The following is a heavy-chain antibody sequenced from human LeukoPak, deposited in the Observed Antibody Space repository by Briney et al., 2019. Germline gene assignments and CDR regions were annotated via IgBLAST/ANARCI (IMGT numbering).Heavy chain of an antibody. CDR1: GYTFTSYY. Sequence: ASVKVSCKASGYTFTSYYMHWVRQAPGQGLEWMGLINPTGGSTGYAQKFQGRVTMTRDTSISTAYTELSRLRSDDTAVYYCARPSIGYCSSTSCYGGWFDPWGQGTLVTVSS. V-gene: IGHV1-2*06. J-gene: IGHJ5*02. D-gene: IGHD2-2*01. CDR2: INPTGGST. CDR3: ARPSIGYCSSTSCYGGWFDP.